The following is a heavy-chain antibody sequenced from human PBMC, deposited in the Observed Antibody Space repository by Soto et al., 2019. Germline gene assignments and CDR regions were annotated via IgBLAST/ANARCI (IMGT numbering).Heavy chain of an antibody. Sequence: SVKVSCKASGYTFTSYYMHWVRQAPGQGLEWMGIINPSGGSTSYAQKFQGRVTMTRDTSTSTVYMELSSLRSEDTAVYYCARDEYAIYYYYGMECWGQGTTVTV. CDR1: GYTFTSYY. D-gene: IGHD2-2*01. V-gene: IGHV1-46*01. J-gene: IGHJ6*02. CDR3: ARDEYAIYYYYGMEC. CDR2: INPSGGST.